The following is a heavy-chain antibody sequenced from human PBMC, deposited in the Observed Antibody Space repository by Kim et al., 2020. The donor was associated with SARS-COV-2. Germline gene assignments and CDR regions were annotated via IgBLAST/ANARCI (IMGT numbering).Heavy chain of an antibody. CDR3: ARDRAPTYYYYYGMDV. J-gene: IGHJ6*02. CDR2: ISSSGSTI. CDR1: GFTFSSYE. V-gene: IGHV3-48*03. Sequence: GGSLRLSCAASGFTFSSYEMNWVRQAPGKGLEWVSYISSSGSTIYYADSVKGRFTISRDNAKNSLYLQMNSLRAEDTAVYYCARDRAPTYYYYYGMDVWGQGTTVTVSS.